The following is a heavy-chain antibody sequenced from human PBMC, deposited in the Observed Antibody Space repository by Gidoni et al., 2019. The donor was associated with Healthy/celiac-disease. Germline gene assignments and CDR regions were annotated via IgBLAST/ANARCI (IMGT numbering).Heavy chain of an antibody. D-gene: IGHD3-22*01. CDR1: GFTVSSNY. Sequence: EVQLVESGGGLVQPGGSLRLSCSASGFTVSSNYMSWVRQAPGKGLGWVSVIYSGGSTYYADSVKGRFTISRDNSKNTLYLQMNSLRAEDTAVYYCARDLWSDSSGYYFRGYWGQGTLVTVSS. CDR3: ARDLWSDSSGYYFRGY. J-gene: IGHJ4*02. V-gene: IGHV3-66*01. CDR2: IYSGGST.